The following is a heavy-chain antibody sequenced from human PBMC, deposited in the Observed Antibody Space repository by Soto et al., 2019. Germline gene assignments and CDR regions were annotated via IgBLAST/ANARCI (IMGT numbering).Heavy chain of an antibody. CDR3: ARGAVVSLVRGVMGGNWFDP. D-gene: IGHD3-10*01. V-gene: IGHV4-30-4*01. Sequence: QVQLQESGPGLVRPSQTLSLTCTVSGASIISLDYYWTWILQPPGKGLEWIGHIYHTGATYYNPSLKSRVFMSVDTSNNQYSLKLSSVTAADTAVFYCARGAVVSLVRGVMGGNWFDPWGQGTLVTVSS. J-gene: IGHJ5*02. CDR1: GASIISLDYY. CDR2: IYHTGAT.